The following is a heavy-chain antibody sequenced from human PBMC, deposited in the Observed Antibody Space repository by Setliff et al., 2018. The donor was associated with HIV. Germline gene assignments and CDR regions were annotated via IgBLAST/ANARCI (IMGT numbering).Heavy chain of an antibody. V-gene: IGHV3-33*06. CDR1: GFSFSHYG. J-gene: IGHJ4*02. CDR3: TKVQSYDSSGYYWVYFDY. Sequence: PGGSLRLSCAASGFSFSHYGMHWVRQAPGKGLEWVAAIWNDGSYKYYADSVKGRFIISRDNSKNTLFLQMNSLRAEDTAVYYCTKVQSYDSSGYYWVYFDYWGQGTLVTVSS. D-gene: IGHD3-22*01. CDR2: IWNDGSYK.